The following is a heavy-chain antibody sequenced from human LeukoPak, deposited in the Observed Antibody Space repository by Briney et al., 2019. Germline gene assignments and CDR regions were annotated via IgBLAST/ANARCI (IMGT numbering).Heavy chain of an antibody. CDR2: IIPIFGTA. CDR1: GGTFSSYA. V-gene: IGHV1-69*13. Sequence: SVKVSCKASGGTFSSYAISWVRQAPGQGLEWMGGIIPIFGTANYAQKFQGRVTITADESTSTAYMELSSLRSEDTAVYYCASCAKTRELRYCWFDPWGQGTLVTVSS. D-gene: IGHD3-9*01. J-gene: IGHJ5*02. CDR3: ASCAKTRELRYCWFDP.